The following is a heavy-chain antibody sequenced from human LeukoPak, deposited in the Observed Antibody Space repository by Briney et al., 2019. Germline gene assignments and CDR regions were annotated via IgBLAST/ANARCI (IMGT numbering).Heavy chain of an antibody. J-gene: IGHJ4*02. Sequence: GGSLRLSCAGSGITFSSHWMNWVRQAPGKGLEWVASIKDDGSEKHFLDSVNGRFAISRDNAKNSLYLQMNSLRAEDTAVYYCARLGAIGGFDYWGQGTLVTVSS. CDR3: ARLGAIGGFDY. D-gene: IGHD3-16*01. V-gene: IGHV3-7*02. CDR1: GITFSSHW. CDR2: IKDDGSEK.